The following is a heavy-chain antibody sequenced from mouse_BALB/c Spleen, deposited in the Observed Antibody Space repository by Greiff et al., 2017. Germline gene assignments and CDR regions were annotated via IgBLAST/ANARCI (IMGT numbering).Heavy chain of an antibody. CDR2: ISYSGST. J-gene: IGHJ3*01. Sequence: DVKLQESGPGLVKPSQSLSLTCTVTGYSITSDYAWNWIRQFPGNKLEWMGYISYSGSTSYNPSLKSRISITRDTSKNQFFLQLNSVTTEDTATYYCARKGANWDAWFAYWGQGTLVTVSA. CDR1: GYSITSDYA. CDR3: ARKGANWDAWFAY. V-gene: IGHV3-2*02. D-gene: IGHD4-1*01.